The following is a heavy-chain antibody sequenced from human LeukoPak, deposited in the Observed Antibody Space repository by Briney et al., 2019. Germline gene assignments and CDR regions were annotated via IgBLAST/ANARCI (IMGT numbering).Heavy chain of an antibody. J-gene: IGHJ4*02. Sequence: SETLSLTCTVAAGSISSYCWSWIRQPPGKGLEWIGNIYDRGSTKYNPSLKSRVTISVDTSKNQLSPSVSSVAAEETAKFSCARGRTFDNWGQGPLVTVSS. CDR1: AGSISSYC. CDR3: ARGRTFDN. V-gene: IGHV4-59*01. CDR2: IYDRGST.